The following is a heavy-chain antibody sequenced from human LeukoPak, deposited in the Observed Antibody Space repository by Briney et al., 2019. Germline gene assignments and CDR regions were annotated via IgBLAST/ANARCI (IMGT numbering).Heavy chain of an antibody. D-gene: IGHD4-17*01. CDR3: AREGAYTVTPEDY. J-gene: IGHJ4*02. CDR2: INPSGGST. V-gene: IGHV1-46*01. Sequence: ASVKVSCKASGGTFSSYAISWVRQAPGQGLEWMGIINPSGGSTSYAQKFQGRVTMTRDMSTSTVYMELSSLRSEDTAVYYCAREGAYTVTPEDYWGQGTLVTVSS. CDR1: GGTFSSYA.